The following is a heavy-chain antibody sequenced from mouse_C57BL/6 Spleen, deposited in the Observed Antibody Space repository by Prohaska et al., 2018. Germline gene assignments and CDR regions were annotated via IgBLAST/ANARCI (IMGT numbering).Heavy chain of an antibody. CDR2: IHPNSGST. J-gene: IGHJ1*03. V-gene: IGHV1-64*01. D-gene: IGHD1-1*01. CDR1: GYTFTSYW. CDR3: ASITTVVEWYFDV. Sequence: QVQLQQPGAELVKPGASVKLSCKASGYTFTSYWMHWVKQRPGQGLEWIGMIHPNSGSTNYNEKFKSKATLTVDKSSSTAYMQLSSLTSEDSAVYYCASITTVVEWYFDVWGTGTTVTVSS.